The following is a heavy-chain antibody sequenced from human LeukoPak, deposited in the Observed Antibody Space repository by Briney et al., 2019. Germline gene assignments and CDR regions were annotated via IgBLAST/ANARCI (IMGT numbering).Heavy chain of an antibody. Sequence: PGGSLRLSCAASGFTFSSYGMHWVRQAPGKGLEWVAVISYDGSNKYYADSVKGRFTISRDNSKNTLYLQMNSLRAEDTAVYYCAKDKRGKGYYDSSGYWLLSYWGQGTLVTVSS. D-gene: IGHD3-22*01. CDR1: GFTFSSYG. CDR3: AKDKRGKGYYDSSGYWLLSY. V-gene: IGHV3-30*18. CDR2: ISYDGSNK. J-gene: IGHJ4*02.